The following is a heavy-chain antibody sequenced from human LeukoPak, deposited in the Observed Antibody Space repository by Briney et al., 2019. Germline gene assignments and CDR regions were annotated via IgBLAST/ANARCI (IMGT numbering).Heavy chain of an antibody. V-gene: IGHV4-34*01. CDR3: ASRYCSSTSCYTENWFDP. CDR1: GGSFSGYY. D-gene: IGHD2-2*02. J-gene: IGHJ5*02. CDR2: INHSGST. Sequence: PSETLSLTCAVYGGSFSGYYWSWIRQPPGKGLEWIGEINHSGSTNYNPSLKSRVTISVDTSKNQFSLKLSSVTAADTAVYYCASRYCSSTSCYTENWFDPWGQGTLVTVSS.